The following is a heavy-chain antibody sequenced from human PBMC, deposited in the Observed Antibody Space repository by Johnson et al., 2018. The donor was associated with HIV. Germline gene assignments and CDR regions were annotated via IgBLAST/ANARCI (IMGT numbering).Heavy chain of an antibody. J-gene: IGHJ3*02. Sequence: QMQLVESGGGVVQPGRSLRLSCAASGFTFSSYAMHWVRQAPGKGLEWVAVISYDGSNKYYADSVKGRFTISRDNSKNTLYLQMNSLRAEDTAVYYCASGPTPGVAARGALGGAFDIWGQGTMVTVSS. CDR1: GFTFSSYA. V-gene: IGHV3-30*04. CDR2: ISYDGSNK. CDR3: ASGPTPGVAARGALGGAFDI. D-gene: IGHD6-6*01.